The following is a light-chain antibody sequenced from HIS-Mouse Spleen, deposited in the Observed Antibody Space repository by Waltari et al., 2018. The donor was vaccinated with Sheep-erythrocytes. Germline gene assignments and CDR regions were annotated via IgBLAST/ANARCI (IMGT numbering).Light chain of an antibody. J-gene: IGKJ4*01. CDR2: AAS. CDR1: QSISSY. Sequence: DIQMTQSPSSLSASVGDRVTITCRASQSISSYLNWYQQKPGKAPKLLIYAASSLQSGVPSRFSGSRSGTDFTLTISSLQPEDFATYYCQQSYSTPPTFGGETKVEIK. CDR3: QQSYSTPPT. V-gene: IGKV1-39*01.